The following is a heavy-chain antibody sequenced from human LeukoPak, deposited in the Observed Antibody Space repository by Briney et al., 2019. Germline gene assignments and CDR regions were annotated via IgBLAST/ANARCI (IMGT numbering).Heavy chain of an antibody. D-gene: IGHD1-26*01. Sequence: GGSLRLSCAASGFTFDDYGMSWVRQAPGKGLEWVSGINWNGGSTGYADSVKGRFTISRDNAKNSLYLQMNSLRAEDTALYYCARGASKREKVNYFDYWGQGTLVTVSS. J-gene: IGHJ4*02. CDR2: INWNGGST. CDR3: ARGASKREKVNYFDY. CDR1: GFTFDDYG. V-gene: IGHV3-20*04.